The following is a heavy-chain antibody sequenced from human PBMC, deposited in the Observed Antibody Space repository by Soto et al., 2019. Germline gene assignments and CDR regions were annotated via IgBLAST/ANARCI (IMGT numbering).Heavy chain of an antibody. CDR1: GGSISPYY. CDR2: IYYRGNT. V-gene: IGHV4-59*08. J-gene: IGHJ4*02. Sequence: QVQLQESGPGLVKPSETLSLTCTVSGGSISPYYWSWIRQSPGKGQEWIGYIYYRGNTDYNPSFKSRVTISVDTSKNQFSLRLSSVTAADTAVYYCARHPGYYDVLTGYSTYYFHSWGQGTLVTVSS. CDR3: ARHPGYYDVLTGYSTYYFHS. D-gene: IGHD3-9*01.